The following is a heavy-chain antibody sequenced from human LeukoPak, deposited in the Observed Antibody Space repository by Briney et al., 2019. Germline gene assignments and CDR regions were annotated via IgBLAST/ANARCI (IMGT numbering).Heavy chain of an antibody. CDR1: GLTFGSYW. V-gene: IGHV3-7*01. J-gene: IGHJ5*02. D-gene: IGHD2-2*01. CDR3: ARDRVVPAAKSWWFDP. CDR2: IKQDGSEK. Sequence: GGSLRLSCAASGLTFGSYWMSWVRQAPGKGLEWVANIKQDGSEKYYVDSVKGRFTISRDNAKNSLYLQMNSLRAEDTAVYYCARDRVVPAAKSWWFDPWGQGTLVTVSS.